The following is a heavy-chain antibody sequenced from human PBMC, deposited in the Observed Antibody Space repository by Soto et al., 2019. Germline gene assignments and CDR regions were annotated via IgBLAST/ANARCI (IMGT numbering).Heavy chain of an antibody. Sequence: EVQLLESGGGLVQPGGSLRLSFAASGFTFSSYAMSWVRQAPGKGLEWVSAISGSGGSTYYADSVKGRFTISRDNSKNTLYLQMNSLRAEDTAVYYCAKDSAFVQLLYDAFDIWGQGTMVTVSS. CDR3: AKDSAFVQLLYDAFDI. V-gene: IGHV3-23*01. CDR2: ISGSGGST. J-gene: IGHJ3*02. D-gene: IGHD2-2*01. CDR1: GFTFSSYA.